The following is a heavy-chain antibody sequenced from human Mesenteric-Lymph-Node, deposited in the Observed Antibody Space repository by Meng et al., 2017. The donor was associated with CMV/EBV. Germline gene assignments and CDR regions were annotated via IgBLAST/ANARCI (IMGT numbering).Heavy chain of an antibody. Sequence: GESLKISCAASGFTFSNYWMHWVRQAPGKGLVWVSRINTDGSSTSYADSVKGQFTISRDNAKNTLFLQLSSLRPEDTALYFCARDNYCSGTSCFTNWFDPWGQGTLVTVSS. CDR2: INTDGSST. V-gene: IGHV3-74*01. CDR3: ARDNYCSGTSCFTNWFDP. J-gene: IGHJ5*02. CDR1: GFTFSNYW. D-gene: IGHD2-2*02.